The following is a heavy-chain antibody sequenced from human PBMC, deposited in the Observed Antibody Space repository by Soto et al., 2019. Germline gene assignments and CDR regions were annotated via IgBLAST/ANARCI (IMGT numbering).Heavy chain of an antibody. D-gene: IGHD2-21*01. CDR2: IYYSGST. CDR1: GGSLSVGDYY. V-gene: IGHV4-61*08. J-gene: IGHJ6*03. Sequence: PSETLSLTCNVSGGSLSVGDYYWSWIRQHPGKGLEWIGYIYYSGSTNYNPSLKSRVTISVDTSKNQFSLKLNSVTAADTATYYCARGGISHWAYFYYMDVWDRGTTVTV. CDR3: ARGGISHWAYFYYMDV.